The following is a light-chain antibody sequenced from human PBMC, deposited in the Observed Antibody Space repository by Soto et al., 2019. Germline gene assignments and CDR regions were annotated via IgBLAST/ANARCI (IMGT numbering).Light chain of an antibody. Sequence: DVVMTQSPLSLPVTPGEPSSISCSSSQSRLDSDDGNTYLDWYLQKPGQSPQLLIYTVSYRASGVPDRFSGSGSGTDFTLKISRVEAEDVGVYYCMQRIEFPLTFGGGTKVDIK. CDR1: QSRLDSDDGNTY. V-gene: IGKV2-40*01. J-gene: IGKJ4*01. CDR3: MQRIEFPLT. CDR2: TVS.